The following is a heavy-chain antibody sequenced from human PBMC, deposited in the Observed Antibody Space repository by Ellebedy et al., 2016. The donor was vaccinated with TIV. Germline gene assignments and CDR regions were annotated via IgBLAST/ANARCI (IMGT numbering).Heavy chain of an antibody. CDR3: ARLYCSSTTCGD. Sequence: GESLKISXAASGFTFSSYSMNWVRQAPGKGLEWVSAISGSGGSTYYADSVKGRFTISRDNSKNTLYLQMNSLRAEDTAVYYCARLYCSSTTCGDWGQGTLVTVSS. CDR1: GFTFSSYS. J-gene: IGHJ4*02. D-gene: IGHD2-2*01. V-gene: IGHV3-23*01. CDR2: ISGSGGST.